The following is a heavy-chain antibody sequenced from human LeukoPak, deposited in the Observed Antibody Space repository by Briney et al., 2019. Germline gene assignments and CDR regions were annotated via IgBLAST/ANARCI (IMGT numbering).Heavy chain of an antibody. J-gene: IGHJ4*02. CDR1: GCTFSSYA. CDR2: IIPIFGTA. Sequence: GASVKVSCKASGCTFSSYAISWVRQAPGQGLEWMGGIIPIFGTANYAQKFQGRVTITADESTSTAYMELSSLRSEDTAVYYCAREYKAAAGTGFDYWGQGTLVTVSS. V-gene: IGHV1-69*13. D-gene: IGHD6-13*01. CDR3: AREYKAAAGTGFDY.